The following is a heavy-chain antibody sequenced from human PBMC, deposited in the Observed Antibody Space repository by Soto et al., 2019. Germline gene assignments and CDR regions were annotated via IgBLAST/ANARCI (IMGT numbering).Heavy chain of an antibody. CDR2: IRQDGSET. Sequence: PGGSLRLSCAASGFTFRNYWMSWVRQAPGKGLEWVANIRQDGSETYYVDSVKGRFTISRDNAKNSLYLQMSSLRAADTAVYYFAGDKPYGGSHDFWGQGTLVTVSS. J-gene: IGHJ4*02. D-gene: IGHD4-17*01. CDR3: AGDKPYGGSHDF. CDR1: GFTFRNYW. V-gene: IGHV3-7*03.